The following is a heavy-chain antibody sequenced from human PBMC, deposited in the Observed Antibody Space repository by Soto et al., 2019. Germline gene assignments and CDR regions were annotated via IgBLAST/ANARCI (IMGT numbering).Heavy chain of an antibody. J-gene: IGHJ6*02. CDR2: ISSSSSTL. V-gene: IGHV3-48*02. Sequence: EVQLVESGGGLVQPGGSLRLSCAASGFTFSSYSMNWVRQAPGKGLEWVSYISSSSSTLYYADSVKGRFTFCRDNAKNSLYLQMNSLRDEDTAVYYCAREGYCSGGSCYFPRYGKDVWGQGTTVTVSS. CDR1: GFTFSSYS. D-gene: IGHD2-15*01. CDR3: AREGYCSGGSCYFPRYGKDV.